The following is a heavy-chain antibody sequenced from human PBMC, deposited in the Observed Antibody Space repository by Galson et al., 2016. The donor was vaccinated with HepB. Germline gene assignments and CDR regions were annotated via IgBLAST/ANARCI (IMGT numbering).Heavy chain of an antibody. J-gene: IGHJ4*02. CDR2: INDSGDST. CDR1: GFTFSTYA. Sequence: SLRLSCAASGFTFSTYAMSWVRQAPGKGLEWVSVINDSGDSTDYADAVKGRVTISRDNSKNTLDLQMNSLRAEDTAVYYCTKRVYCSGGNCKSLVGIDYWGQGTLVTVPS. D-gene: IGHD2-15*01. V-gene: IGHV3-23*01. CDR3: TKRVYCSGGNCKSLVGIDY.